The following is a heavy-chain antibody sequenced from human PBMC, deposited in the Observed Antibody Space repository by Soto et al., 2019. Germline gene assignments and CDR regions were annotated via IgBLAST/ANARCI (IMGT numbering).Heavy chain of an antibody. Sequence: QVQLQESAPQLVKPSETLSLTCTVSGGSINDYYWSWIRQTPGEGLEWVGFMYYSETTKYNPSLKGRVNMSLDTSKNQVSLHLKSVTAADTAVYYCARANSSTWYKLEYKWFDPWGQGTLVTVSS. J-gene: IGHJ5*02. CDR1: GGSINDYY. CDR2: MYYSETT. V-gene: IGHV4-59*01. D-gene: IGHD6-13*01. CDR3: ARANSSTWYKLEYKWFDP.